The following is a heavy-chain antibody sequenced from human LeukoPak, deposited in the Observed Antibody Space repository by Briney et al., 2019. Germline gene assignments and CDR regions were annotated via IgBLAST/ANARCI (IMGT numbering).Heavy chain of an antibody. CDR2: ISYDGSNK. D-gene: IGHD3-10*01. CDR3: AKDSMVRGCLNY. Sequence: GGSLRLSCAASGFTFSSYGMHWVRQAPGKGLEGVAIISYDGSNKNYADSVKGRFTISRDNSKNTLYLQMNSLRAEDTAVYSCAKDSMVRGCLNYWGQGTLVTVSS. V-gene: IGHV3-30*18. CDR1: GFTFSSYG. J-gene: IGHJ4*02.